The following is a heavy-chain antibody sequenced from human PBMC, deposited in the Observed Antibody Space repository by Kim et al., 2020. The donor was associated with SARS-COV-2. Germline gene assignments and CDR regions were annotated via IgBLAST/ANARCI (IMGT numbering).Heavy chain of an antibody. CDR1: GGSISSSSYY. CDR2: IYYSGRT. Sequence: SETLSLTCTVSGGSISSSSYYWGWIRQPPGKGLEWIVSIYYSGRTYYSPSLKSLVTMSVDTSKNQFSLRLSSVTAADTAFYYCARDFMGATSGPLGYWGDGTLVTVSS. J-gene: IGHJ4*03. D-gene: IGHD1-26*01. V-gene: IGHV4-39*07. CDR3: ARDFMGATSGPLGY.